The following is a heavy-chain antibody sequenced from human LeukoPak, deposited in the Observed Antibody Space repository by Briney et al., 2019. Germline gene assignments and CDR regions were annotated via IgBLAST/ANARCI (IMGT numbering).Heavy chain of an antibody. CDR1: GGSFSGCY. Sequence: SETLSLTCAVYGGSFSGCYWSWIRQPPGKGLEWIGEINHSGSTNYNPSLKSRVTISVDTSKNQFSLRLSSVTAADTAVYYCARERERAYYDSSGYSIWGQGTLVTVSS. D-gene: IGHD3-22*01. CDR3: ARERERAYYDSSGYSI. J-gene: IGHJ4*02. CDR2: INHSGST. V-gene: IGHV4-34*01.